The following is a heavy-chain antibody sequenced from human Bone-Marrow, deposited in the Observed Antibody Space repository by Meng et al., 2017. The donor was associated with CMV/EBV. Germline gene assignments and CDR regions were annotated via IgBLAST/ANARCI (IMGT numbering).Heavy chain of an antibody. V-gene: IGHV3-13*03. D-gene: IGHD6-13*01. CDR2: IGTAGDT. CDR1: GFTFSSYD. J-gene: IGHJ4*02. Sequence: GESLKISCAACGFTFSSYDMHWVRQATGKGLEWVSAIGTAGDTYYPGSVKGQFTISRENAKNSLYLQMNSLRADDTAVYYCVRGPLIMAAGTYWGQGNLVTVSS. CDR3: VRGPLIMAAGTY.